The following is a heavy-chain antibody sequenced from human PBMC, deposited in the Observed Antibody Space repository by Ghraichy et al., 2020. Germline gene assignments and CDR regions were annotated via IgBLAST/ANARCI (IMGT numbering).Heavy chain of an antibody. J-gene: IGHJ6*03. V-gene: IGHV4-59*08. CDR2: IYYSGST. CDR3: ARRARSTVVVPAAIDYYYYMDV. Sequence: SETLSLTCTVSGGSISSYYWSWIRQPPGKGLEWIGYIYYSGSTNYNPSLKSRVTISVDTSKNQFSLKLSSVTAADTAVYYCARRARSTVVVPAAIDYYYYMDVWGKGTTVTVSS. D-gene: IGHD2-2*01. CDR1: GGSISSYY.